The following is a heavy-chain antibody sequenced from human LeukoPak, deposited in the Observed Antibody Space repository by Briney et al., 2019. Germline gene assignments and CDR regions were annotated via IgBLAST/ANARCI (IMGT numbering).Heavy chain of an antibody. CDR2: ISSSSSYI. J-gene: IGHJ4*02. V-gene: IGHV3-21*04. Sequence: GGSLRLSCAASGFTFSSYSMNWVRQAPGKGLEWVSSISSSSSYIYYADSVKGRFTISRDNAKNSLYLQMNSLRAEDTAVYYCARGRRGSGSYSDYWGQGTLVTVSS. CDR1: GFTFSSYS. CDR3: ARGRRGSGSYSDY. D-gene: IGHD3-10*01.